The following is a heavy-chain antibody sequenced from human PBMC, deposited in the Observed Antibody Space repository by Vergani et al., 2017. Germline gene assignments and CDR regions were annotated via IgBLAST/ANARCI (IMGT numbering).Heavy chain of an antibody. D-gene: IGHD3-10*01. Sequence: QVRLQESGPGLVKPSETLSLTCSDSGGSMSGYYWSWSRQRPGQELVWVGYMYHSGSTNYNPPLETRVTISTDTSKNQFSLKLNSVTAADTAVYYCGRVADFYGLRRRLLDLWGQGILVTVSS. CDR1: GGSMSGYY. CDR3: GRVADFYGLRRRLLDL. CDR2: MYHSGST. J-gene: IGHJ5*02. V-gene: IGHV4-59*01.